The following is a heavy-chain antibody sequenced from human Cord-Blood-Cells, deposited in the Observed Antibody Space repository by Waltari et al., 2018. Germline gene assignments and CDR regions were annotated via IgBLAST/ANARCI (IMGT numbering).Heavy chain of an antibody. CDR2: ISAYNGTT. CDR3: ARGGWELLWYYFDY. V-gene: IGHV1-18*01. D-gene: IGHD1-26*01. J-gene: IGHJ4*02. Sequence: QVQLVQSGAEVKKPGASVKVYCKASGYTFNSHGISWVRQAPGQGLEWMGWISAYNGTTNYAQKRQGRVTMTTATSTSTAYMELRSLRSDDTAVYYCARGGWELLWYYFDYWGQGTLVTVSS. CDR1: GYTFNSHG.